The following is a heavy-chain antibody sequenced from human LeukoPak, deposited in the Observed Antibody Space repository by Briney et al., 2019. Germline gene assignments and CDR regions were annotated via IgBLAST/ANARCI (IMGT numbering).Heavy chain of an antibody. J-gene: IGHJ4*02. V-gene: IGHV4-59*11. CDR2: THYTGET. D-gene: IGHD3-10*01. CDR3: GRNLGSGSDH. CDR1: GDSISGPY. Sequence: SETLSLTCNVSGDSISGPYWNWIRQSPGRGLEWIGYTHYTGETNYNPSLRSRLTMSVDTSNNQVYLRLSSVTAADTAVYYCGRNLGSGSDHWGQGTLVTVSS.